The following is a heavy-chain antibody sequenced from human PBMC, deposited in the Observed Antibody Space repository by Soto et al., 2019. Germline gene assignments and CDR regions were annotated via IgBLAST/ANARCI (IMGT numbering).Heavy chain of an antibody. J-gene: IGHJ4*02. CDR3: ATDIWDNYLFDY. D-gene: IGHD1-1*01. V-gene: IGHV1-24*01. CDR1: GSTLPYFS. CDR2: FDPEDGET. Sequence: ASAMFSCPVFGSTLPYFSMYWVRQDPGKGLEWMGGFDPEDGETIYAQKFQGRVTMTEDTSTDTAYMELSSLRSEDTAVYYCATDIWDNYLFDYWGQGTLVTVSS.